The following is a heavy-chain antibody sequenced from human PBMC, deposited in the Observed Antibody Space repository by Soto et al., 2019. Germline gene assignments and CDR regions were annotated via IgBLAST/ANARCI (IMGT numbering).Heavy chain of an antibody. CDR1: GFTFSSYA. Sequence: TGGSLRLSCAASGFTFSSYAMHWVRQAPGKGLEWVAVISYDGSNKYYADSVKGRFTISRDNSKNTLYLQMNSLRAEDTAVYYCATDYVSWGQGTLFTVSS. D-gene: IGHD3-16*01. CDR2: ISYDGSNK. CDR3: ATDYVS. J-gene: IGHJ4*02. V-gene: IGHV3-30-3*01.